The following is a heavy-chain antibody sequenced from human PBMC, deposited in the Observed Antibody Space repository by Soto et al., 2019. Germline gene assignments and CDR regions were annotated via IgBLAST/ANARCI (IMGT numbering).Heavy chain of an antibody. J-gene: IGHJ6*02. V-gene: IGHV3-9*01. CDR2: ISWNSGSI. CDR1: GFTFDDYA. D-gene: IGHD4-4*01. CDR3: AKDIKATVTFYYGMDV. Sequence: EVQLVESGGGLVQPGRSLRLSCAASGFTFDDYAMHWVRQAPGKGLEWVSGISWNSGSIGYADSVKGRFTISRDNAKNSLYLQMNSLRAEDTALYYCAKDIKATVTFYYGMDVWGQGTTVTVSS.